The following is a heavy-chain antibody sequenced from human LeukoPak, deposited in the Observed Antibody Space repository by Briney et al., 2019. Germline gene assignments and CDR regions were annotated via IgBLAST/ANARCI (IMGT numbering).Heavy chain of an antibody. CDR3: ARGSEDWNYVSDAFDI. CDR1: GGTFSSYA. Sequence: SVKVSCKASGGTFSSYAISWVRQAPGQGLEWMGGIIPIFGTANYAQKFQGRVTITTDESTSTAYMELSRLRSDDTAVYYCARGSEDWNYVSDAFDIWGQGTMVTVSS. CDR2: IIPIFGTA. J-gene: IGHJ3*02. D-gene: IGHD1-7*01. V-gene: IGHV1-69*05.